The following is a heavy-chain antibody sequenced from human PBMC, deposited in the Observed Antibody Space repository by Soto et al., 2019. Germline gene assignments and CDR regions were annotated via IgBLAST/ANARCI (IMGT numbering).Heavy chain of an antibody. CDR1: GGIFSSFS. V-gene: IGHV1-69*01. CDR3: ARGPILPGATSWLDP. D-gene: IGHD2-2*01. Sequence: QVQLVQSGAEVKTPGSSVEVSCKASGGIFSSFSITWVRQVPGHGLEWMGGIIPMTGTPNYAEKFQGRLTLTADASTGTAYLVRSSLKSEDTAVYYCARGPILPGATSWLDPWGQGTVVIVSS. CDR2: IIPMTGTP. J-gene: IGHJ5*02.